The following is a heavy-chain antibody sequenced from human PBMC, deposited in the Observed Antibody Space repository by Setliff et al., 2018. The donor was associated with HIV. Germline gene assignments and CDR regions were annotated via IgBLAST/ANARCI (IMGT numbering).Heavy chain of an antibody. J-gene: IGHJ6*03. CDR1: GYTFTGYY. V-gene: IGHV1-2*02. D-gene: IGHD2-15*01. CDR3: ARGLGGGLEGSDYMDV. CDR2: INPKSGGT. Sequence: ASVKVSCKASGYTFTGYYLHWVRQAPGQGLEWMGWINPKSGGTNYAQNFQGRVTITRDTSISTAYMELSRLRSDDTAVYYCARGLGGGLEGSDYMDVWGKGTKVTVSS.